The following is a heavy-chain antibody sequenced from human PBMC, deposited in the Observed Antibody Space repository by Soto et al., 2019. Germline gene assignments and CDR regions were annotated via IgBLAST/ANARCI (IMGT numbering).Heavy chain of an antibody. CDR1: GASLNSYH. V-gene: IGHV4-4*07. Sequence: QVQLQASGPGLVKPSETLSLTCTVSGASLNSYHWSWIRQPAGKGLEWIVHIHSSGSTNYNPSLRSRVTMSVDTSKNQFSLRLMSLTAADTAVYDCARDQGVAAAGITWFDPWGQGSLVTVSS. D-gene: IGHD6-13*01. CDR3: ARDQGVAAAGITWFDP. J-gene: IGHJ5*02. CDR2: IHSSGST.